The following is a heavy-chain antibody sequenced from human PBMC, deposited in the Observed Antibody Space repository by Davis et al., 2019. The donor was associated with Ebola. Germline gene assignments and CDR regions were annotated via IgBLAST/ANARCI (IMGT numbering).Heavy chain of an antibody. CDR1: VITFSSYS. CDR2: ISSSGSTI. J-gene: IGHJ6*04. Sequence: GESLKISCTDSVITFSSYSMTWVRQAPGKGLEWVSHISSSGSTIYYADSVKGRFTISRDNAKNSLYLQMNSLRAEDTAVYYCARGAIWRDYYYGMDVWGKGTTVTVSS. D-gene: IGHD1-26*01. CDR3: ARGAIWRDYYYGMDV. V-gene: IGHV3-48*04.